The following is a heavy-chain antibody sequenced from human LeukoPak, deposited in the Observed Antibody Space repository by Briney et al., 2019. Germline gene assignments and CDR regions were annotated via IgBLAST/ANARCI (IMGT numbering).Heavy chain of an antibody. Sequence: GSLRLSCAASGFTFSSYWMHWVRQVPGKGLVWVSRINSDGSSTSYADSVKGRFTISRDNTKNTLYVQMNSLRAEDTAVYYCSTGSGHAFDIWGRGTMVTVSS. D-gene: IGHD1-14*01. V-gene: IGHV3-74*01. CDR1: GFTFSSYW. CDR3: STGSGHAFDI. J-gene: IGHJ3*02. CDR2: INSDGSST.